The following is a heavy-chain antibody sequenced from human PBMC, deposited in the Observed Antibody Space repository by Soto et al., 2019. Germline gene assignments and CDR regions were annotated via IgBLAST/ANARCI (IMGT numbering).Heavy chain of an antibody. CDR2: ISGYNGDT. D-gene: IGHD1-26*01. Sequence: QGQLVQSGAEVKKPGASVKVSCKASGYTFTRYGISWVRQAPGQGLEWMGWISGYNGDTNYAQKFQGRVTMTVDTSRTRAIMELTRLTSDDRAVYYCAKNGKPPYDYCGMADWGQGTTVTVSS. CDR1: GYTFTRYG. V-gene: IGHV1-18*01. CDR3: AKNGKPPYDYCGMAD. J-gene: IGHJ6*02.